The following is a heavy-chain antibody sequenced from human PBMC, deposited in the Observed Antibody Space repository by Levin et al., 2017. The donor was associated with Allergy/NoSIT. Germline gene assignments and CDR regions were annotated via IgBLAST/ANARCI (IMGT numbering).Heavy chain of an antibody. V-gene: IGHV3-30*04. CDR3: ARGPRGTAMASPFDY. J-gene: IGHJ4*02. Sequence: PGGSLRLSCAASGFTFSSYAMHWVRQAPGKGLEWVAVISYDGSNKYYADSVKGRFTISRDNSKNTLYLQMNSLRAEDTAVYYCARGPRGTAMASPFDYWGQGTLVTVSS. D-gene: IGHD5-18*01. CDR1: GFTFSSYA. CDR2: ISYDGSNK.